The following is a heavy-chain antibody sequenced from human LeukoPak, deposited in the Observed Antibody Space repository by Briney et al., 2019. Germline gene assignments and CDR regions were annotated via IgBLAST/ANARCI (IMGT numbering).Heavy chain of an antibody. J-gene: IGHJ4*02. D-gene: IGHD4-17*01. CDR3: AKTPLYGDYVSYFDY. CDR2: ISGSGGST. Sequence: SGGSLRLSCAASGFTFSSYAMSWVRQAPGKGLEWVSAISGSGGSTYYADSVKGRFTISRDNSKNTLYLQMNSLRAEDTAVYYCAKTPLYGDYVSYFDYWGQGTLVTVSS. CDR1: GFTFSSYA. V-gene: IGHV3-23*01.